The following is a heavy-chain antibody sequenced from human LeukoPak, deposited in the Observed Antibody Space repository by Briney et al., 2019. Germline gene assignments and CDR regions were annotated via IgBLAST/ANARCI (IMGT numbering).Heavy chain of an antibody. CDR3: ARVQTASHDYGDYATYYYYGMDV. J-gene: IGHJ6*02. V-gene: IGHV3-21*01. CDR1: GFTFSSYS. D-gene: IGHD4-17*01. CDR2: ISSSSSYI. Sequence: GGSLRLSYAASGFTFSSYSMNWVRQAPGKGLEWVSSISSSSSYIYYADSVKGRFTISRDNAKNSLYLQMNSLRAEDTAVYYCARVQTASHDYGDYATYYYYGMDVWGQGTTVTVSS.